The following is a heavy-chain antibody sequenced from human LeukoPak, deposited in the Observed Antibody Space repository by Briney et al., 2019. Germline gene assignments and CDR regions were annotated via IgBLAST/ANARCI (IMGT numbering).Heavy chain of an antibody. Sequence: SETLSLTCTVSGGSISSYYWSWIRQPPGKGLEWIGYIYYSGSTNYNPSLKSRVTISVDTSKNQFSLKLSSVTAADTAVYYCARGFFWSGYYTQNHYYYYYMDVWGKGTTVTVSS. J-gene: IGHJ6*03. CDR3: ARGFFWSGYYTQNHYYYYYMDV. CDR2: IYYSGST. CDR1: GGSISSYY. V-gene: IGHV4-59*01. D-gene: IGHD3-3*01.